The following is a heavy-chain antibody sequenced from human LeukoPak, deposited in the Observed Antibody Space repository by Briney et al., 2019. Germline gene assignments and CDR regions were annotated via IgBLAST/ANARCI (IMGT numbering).Heavy chain of an antibody. V-gene: IGHV1-2*02. CDR1: GYTFTGYY. J-gene: IGHJ6*02. D-gene: IGHD2-2*01. CDR2: INPNSGGT. CDR3: AREGVVVPAAIVSYYYGMDV. Sequence: GASVKVSCKASGYTFTGYYMHWVRQAPGQGLEWMGWINPNSGGTNYAQKFQGRVTMTRDTSISTAYMELSRLRSDDTAVYYCAREGVVVPAAIVSYYYGMDVWGQGTTVTVSS.